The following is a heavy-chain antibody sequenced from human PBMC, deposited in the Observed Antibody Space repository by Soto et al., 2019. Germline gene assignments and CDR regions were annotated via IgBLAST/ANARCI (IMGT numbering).Heavy chain of an antibody. CDR1: GYSFTSYW. V-gene: IGHV5-10-1*01. CDR2: IDPSDSYT. J-gene: IGHJ6*02. Sequence: PGESLQISCKGSGYSFTSYWISWVRQMPGKGLEWMGRIDPSDSYTNYSPSFQGHVTISADKSISTAYLQWSSLKASDIAMYYCAREIVVVPAAIPSLYYYYGMDVWGQGTTVTVSS. D-gene: IGHD2-2*02. CDR3: AREIVVVPAAIPSLYYYYGMDV.